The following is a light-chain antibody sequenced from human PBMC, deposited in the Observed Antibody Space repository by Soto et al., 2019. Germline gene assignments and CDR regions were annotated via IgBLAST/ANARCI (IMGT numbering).Light chain of an antibody. Sequence: EIVMTQSPATLSVSPGERATLSCRASQSVSANLAWYQHKPGQAPRLLIYGASTRATGIPARFSGSGSGTDFTLTISSLEPEDFAVYYCQQRSNWRLTFGGGTKVDIK. CDR2: GAS. V-gene: IGKV3-15*01. CDR3: QQRSNWRLT. CDR1: QSVSAN. J-gene: IGKJ4*01.